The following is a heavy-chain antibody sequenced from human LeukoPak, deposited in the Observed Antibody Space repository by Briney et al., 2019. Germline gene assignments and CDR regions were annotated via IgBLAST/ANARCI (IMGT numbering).Heavy chain of an antibody. CDR2: IYYSGTSETT. V-gene: IGHV4-59*01. J-gene: IGHJ1*01. Sequence: SETLSLTCSVSGGPISGYHWSWIRQPPGKGLEWIGYIYYSGTSETTNYNPSLKSRVTISVHTSKNQFSLDLSSVTAADTAVYYCARGLSSYRYSDWGQGTLVTVSS. CDR1: GGPISGYH. CDR3: ARGLSSYRYSD. D-gene: IGHD3-16*02.